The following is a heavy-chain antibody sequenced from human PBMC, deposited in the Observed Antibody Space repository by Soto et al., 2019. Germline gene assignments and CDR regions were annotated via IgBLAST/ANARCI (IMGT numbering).Heavy chain of an antibody. V-gene: IGHV4-59*01. CDR2: IYYSGST. CDR1: GGSISSYY. D-gene: IGHD6-13*01. Sequence: PSETLSLTCTASGGSISSYYWCWIRQPPGKGLEWIGYIYYSGSTNYNPSLKSRVTISVDTSKNQFSLKLSSVTAADTAVYYCAGSRAQSWYDWFDPWGQGTLVTVSS. CDR3: AGSRAQSWYDWFDP. J-gene: IGHJ5*02.